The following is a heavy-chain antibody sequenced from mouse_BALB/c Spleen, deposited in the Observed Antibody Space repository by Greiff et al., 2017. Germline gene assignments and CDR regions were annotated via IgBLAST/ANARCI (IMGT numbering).Heavy chain of an antibody. V-gene: IGHV1-4*01. CDR2: INPSSGYT. CDR3: ARTCSGPWFAY. J-gene: IGHJ3*01. CDR1: GYTFTSYT. D-gene: IGHD3-1*01. Sequence: VQLQQSGAELARPGTSVKMSCKASGYTFTSYTMHWVKQRPGQGLEWIGYINPSSGYTNYNQTFKDKATLTADKSSSTAYMQLSSLTSEDSAFYYCARTCSGPWFAYWGQGTLVTVSA.